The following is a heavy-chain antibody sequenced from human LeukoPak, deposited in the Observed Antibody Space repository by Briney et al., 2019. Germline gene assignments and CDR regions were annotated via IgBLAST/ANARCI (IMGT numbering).Heavy chain of an antibody. CDR1: GGSFSGYY. D-gene: IGHD3-22*01. CDR2: IYYSGST. V-gene: IGHV4-34*01. CDR3: ARLPLYYYDSSGPGFDY. J-gene: IGHJ4*02. Sequence: SETLSLTCAVYGGSFSGYYWSWIRQPPGKGLEWIGSIYYSGSTYYNPSLKSRVTISVDTSKNQFSLKLSSVTAADTAVYYCARLPLYYYDSSGPGFDYWGQGTLVTVSS.